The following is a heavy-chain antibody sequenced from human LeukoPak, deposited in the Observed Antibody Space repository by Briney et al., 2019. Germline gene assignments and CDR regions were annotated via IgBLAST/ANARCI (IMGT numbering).Heavy chain of an antibody. J-gene: IGHJ4*02. Sequence: GGSLRLSCAASGFTFSSYEMNWVRQAPGKGLEWVSYISSSGSTIYYADSVKGRFTISRDNAKNSLYLQMNSLRAEDTAVYYCARDGEDGEMGIVGANFDYWGQGTLVTVSS. V-gene: IGHV3-48*03. D-gene: IGHD1-26*01. CDR2: ISSSGSTI. CDR1: GFTFSSYE. CDR3: ARDGEDGEMGIVGANFDY.